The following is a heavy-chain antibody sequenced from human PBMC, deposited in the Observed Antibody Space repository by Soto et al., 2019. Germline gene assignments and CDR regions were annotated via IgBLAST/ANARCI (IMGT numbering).Heavy chain of an antibody. D-gene: IGHD6-13*01. CDR2: IYYSGST. Sequence: QLQLQESGPGLVKPSETLSLTCTVSGGSISSSSYYWGWIRQPPGQGWEWIGSIYYSGSTYYNPPLTIRVTTSEDTTKNDYALKLRYVDAGDTAVYYCARHGGKSSSWYVVAFDIWGQGTMVTVSS. V-gene: IGHV4-39*01. CDR1: GGSISSSSYY. CDR3: ARHGGKSSSWYVVAFDI. J-gene: IGHJ3*02.